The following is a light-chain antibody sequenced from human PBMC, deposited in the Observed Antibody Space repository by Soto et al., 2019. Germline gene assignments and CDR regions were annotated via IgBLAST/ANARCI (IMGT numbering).Light chain of an antibody. CDR3: CSYLGSSTV. Sequence: QSALTQPASVSGSPGQSITISCTGVSGDVGNYNLVSWCQQHPAKAPKLIIYEDDKRPSGVSNRFSGSKSGDTASLTISGLQSEDEAAYYCCSYLGSSTVFGGGTQLTVL. CDR2: EDD. V-gene: IGLV2-23*01. J-gene: IGLJ7*01. CDR1: SGDVGNYNL.